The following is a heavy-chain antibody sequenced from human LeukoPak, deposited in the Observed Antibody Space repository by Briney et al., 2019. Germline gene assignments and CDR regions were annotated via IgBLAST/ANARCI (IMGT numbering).Heavy chain of an antibody. CDR1: GFTFSSYA. D-gene: IGHD2-2*01. CDR2: ISGSGGST. CDR3: AKVVVVPADKRGTFDY. Sequence: GGSLRLSCAASGFTFSSYAISWVRQAPGKGLEWVSAISGSGGSTYYADSVKGRFTISRDNSKNTLYLQMNSLRAEDTAVYYCAKVVVVPADKRGTFDYWGQGTLVTVSS. V-gene: IGHV3-23*01. J-gene: IGHJ4*02.